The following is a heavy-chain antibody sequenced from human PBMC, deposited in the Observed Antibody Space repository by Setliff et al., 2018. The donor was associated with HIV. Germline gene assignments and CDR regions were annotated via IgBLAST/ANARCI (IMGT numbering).Heavy chain of an antibody. V-gene: IGHV4-4*07. CDR2: IYTSGNT. CDR1: GGSISSHY. Sequence: LSLTCTVSGGSISSHYWSWIRQPAGKGLEWIGRIYTSGNTNYNPSLKSRVTTSVDTSKTQFSLKLSSVTAADTAVYYCARDSELGLNYHYGMDVWGQGTTVTVFS. J-gene: IGHJ6*02. D-gene: IGHD1-26*01. CDR3: ARDSELGLNYHYGMDV.